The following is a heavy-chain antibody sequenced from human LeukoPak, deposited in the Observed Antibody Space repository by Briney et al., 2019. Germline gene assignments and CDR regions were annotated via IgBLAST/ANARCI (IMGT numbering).Heavy chain of an antibody. V-gene: IGHV4-30-2*01. Sequence: KPSQTLSLTCAVSGGSINSGGFSWSWIRQPPGKGLEWIGYIYHSGSTYYNPSLNSRVTMSVDRSKNQFSLKLRSVTAADTAVYYCARHNQGGSGYYDYWGRGTLVTVSS. CDR1: GGSINSGGFS. CDR2: IYHSGST. CDR3: ARHNQGGSGYYDY. J-gene: IGHJ4*02. D-gene: IGHD2-15*01.